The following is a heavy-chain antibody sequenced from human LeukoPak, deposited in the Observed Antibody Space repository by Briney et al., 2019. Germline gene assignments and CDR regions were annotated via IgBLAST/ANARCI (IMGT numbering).Heavy chain of an antibody. CDR2: ISVAGGST. CDR3: AKGRGYSGTYPVDY. D-gene: IGHD1-26*01. V-gene: IGHV3-23*01. J-gene: IGHJ4*02. Sequence: GGSLRLSCAASGFTFSSYAMSWVRQAPGKGLEWVSAISVAGGSTYYADSMRGRFTISRDNSKNTLFLQMNSLRAEDTAVYYCAKGRGYSGTYPVDYWGQGTLVTVSS. CDR1: GFTFSSYA.